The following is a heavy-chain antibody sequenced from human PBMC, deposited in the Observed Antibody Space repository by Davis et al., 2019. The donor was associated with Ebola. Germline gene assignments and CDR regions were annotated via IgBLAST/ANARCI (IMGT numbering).Heavy chain of an antibody. J-gene: IGHJ5*02. CDR2: ITPILGIA. CDR3: ARPADFGGNSWWFDP. Sequence: SVKVSFKASGGSFSSYTISWVRQALGQGLEWMGGITPILGIANYAQKIQGRVIMTRDTSTSTAYLELRSLRSDATAVYYCARPADFGGNSWWFDPWGKGTLVTVSS. V-gene: IGHV1-69*10. CDR1: GGSFSSYT. D-gene: IGHD4-23*01.